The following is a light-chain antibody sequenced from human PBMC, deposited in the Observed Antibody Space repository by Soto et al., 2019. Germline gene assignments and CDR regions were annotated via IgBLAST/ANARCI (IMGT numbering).Light chain of an antibody. Sequence: EIVLTQSPATLSLSPWERATLSCRASQSVSSSLAWYQQKPGQAPRLLLYDISNRATGIPARFSGSGSETDFTLTISSLEPEDFAVYYCQQRSNWPPIFTFGPGTKVDIK. J-gene: IGKJ3*01. CDR3: QQRSNWPPIFT. V-gene: IGKV3-11*01. CDR2: DIS. CDR1: QSVSSS.